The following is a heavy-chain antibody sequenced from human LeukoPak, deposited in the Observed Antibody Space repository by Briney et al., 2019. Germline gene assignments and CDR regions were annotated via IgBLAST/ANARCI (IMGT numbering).Heavy chain of an antibody. Sequence: SETLSLTCAVYGGSFSTYYWSWIRQPPGKGLEWIGEINHSGSNNYTPSLKSRVTISVDTSKNQFSLKLSSVTAADTAVYYCARGGFYCGGDCHVDYWGQGTLVTVSS. V-gene: IGHV4-34*01. D-gene: IGHD2-21*02. CDR3: ARGGFYCGGDCHVDY. CDR2: INHSGSN. CDR1: GGSFSTYY. J-gene: IGHJ4*02.